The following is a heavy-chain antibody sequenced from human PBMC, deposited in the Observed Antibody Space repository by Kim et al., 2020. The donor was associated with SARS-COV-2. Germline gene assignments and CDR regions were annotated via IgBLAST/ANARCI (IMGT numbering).Heavy chain of an antibody. J-gene: IGHJ6*03. Sequence: GGSLRLSCTASGHSFSDYFISWVRQAPGKGLEWVGFIRREVYGATTHYAASVKGRFTISRDDYNSIAYLQMENLKSEDTGVYFCSGEKRAYSDSWTGAMDVWGKGTTVIVSS. CDR3: SGEKRAYSDSWTGAMDV. CDR2: IRREVYGATT. V-gene: IGHV3-49*04. CDR1: GHSFSDYF. D-gene: IGHD3-3*01.